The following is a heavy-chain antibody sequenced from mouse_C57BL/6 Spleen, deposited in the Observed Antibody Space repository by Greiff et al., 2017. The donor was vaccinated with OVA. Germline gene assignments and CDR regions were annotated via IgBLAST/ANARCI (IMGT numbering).Heavy chain of an antibody. CDR3: ARAEDGYSPFAY. Sequence: VQLQQPGAELVRPGTSVKLSCKASGYTFTSYWMHWVKQRPGQGLEWIGVIDPSDSYTNYNQKFKGKATLTVDTSSSTAYMQLSSLTSEDSAVYYCARAEDGYSPFAYWGQGTLVTVSA. V-gene: IGHV1-59*01. CDR1: GYTFTSYW. D-gene: IGHD2-3*01. J-gene: IGHJ3*01. CDR2: IDPSDSYT.